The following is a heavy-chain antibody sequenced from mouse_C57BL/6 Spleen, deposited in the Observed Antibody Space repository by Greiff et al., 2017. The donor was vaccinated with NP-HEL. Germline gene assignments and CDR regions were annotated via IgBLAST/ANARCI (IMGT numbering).Heavy chain of an antibody. J-gene: IGHJ3*01. Sequence: QVQLQHPGAELVKPGASVKLSCKASGYTFTSYWMQWVKQRPGQGLEWIGEIDPSDSYTNYNQKFKGKATLTVDTSSSTAYMQLSSLTSEDSAVYYCARGTTASRGFAYWGQGTLVTVSA. CDR3: ARGTTASRGFAY. CDR2: IDPSDSYT. D-gene: IGHD1-2*01. CDR1: GYTFTSYW. V-gene: IGHV1-50*01.